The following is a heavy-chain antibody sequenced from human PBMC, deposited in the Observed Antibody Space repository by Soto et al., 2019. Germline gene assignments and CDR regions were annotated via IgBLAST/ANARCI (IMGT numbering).Heavy chain of an antibody. CDR1: GFSVNTYA. CDR3: AKGSTKQLWFKAPGQS. Sequence: GGSLRLSCAASGFSVNTYAMTWVRQAPGKWLEWVSGISGSGDLTYYADMVKGRFTVSRDNSGNTLYLQMESLRVDDTAVYYCAKGSTKQLWFKAPGQSWGQGTLVNVSS. V-gene: IGHV3-23*01. D-gene: IGHD2-21*01. J-gene: IGHJ5*02. CDR2: ISGSGDLT.